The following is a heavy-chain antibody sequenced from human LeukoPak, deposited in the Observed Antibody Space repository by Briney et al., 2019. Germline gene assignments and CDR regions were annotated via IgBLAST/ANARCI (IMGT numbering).Heavy chain of an antibody. J-gene: IGHJ5*02. CDR2: IYYSGGT. CDR3: ARAGYDILTGYRFDP. D-gene: IGHD3-9*01. V-gene: IGHV4-39*07. CDR1: GGSISSSSYY. Sequence: PSETLSLTCTVSGGSISSSSYYWGWIRQPPGKGLEWIGNIYYSGGTYSNPSLKSRVTISVDRSKNQFSLKLSSVTAADTAVYYCARAGYDILTGYRFDPWGQGTLVTVSS.